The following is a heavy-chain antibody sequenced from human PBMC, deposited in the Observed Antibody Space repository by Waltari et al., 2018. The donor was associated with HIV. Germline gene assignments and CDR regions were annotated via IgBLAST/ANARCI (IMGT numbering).Heavy chain of an antibody. D-gene: IGHD2-8*01. CDR3: GMTVEAIGYCTNGVCYPQDY. V-gene: IGHV1-69*13. CDR2: ISPIFGTA. Sequence: QVQLVQSGAEVKKPGSSVKVSCKASGGTFSSYAISWVRQAPGQGLEWMGGISPIFGTANYEQKVQGRVTITADESTSTAYMELSSLRSEDTAVYYCGMTVEAIGYCTNGVCYPQDYWGQGTLVTVSS. J-gene: IGHJ4*02. CDR1: GGTFSSYA.